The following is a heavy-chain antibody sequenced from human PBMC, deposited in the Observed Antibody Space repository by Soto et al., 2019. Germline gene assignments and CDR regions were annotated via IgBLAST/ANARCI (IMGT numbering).Heavy chain of an antibody. CDR1: GYSFTDYY. Sequence: ASVKLSCTASGYSFTDYYMHWVRQAPGQGFEWMGWINPKSGGTRYAEKFQERVTMTRDTSISTAYMELTSLRSDDTAVYYCAKGDRNTRNGVVLIMLASCARGALVPVSS. CDR2: INPKSGGT. J-gene: IGHJ5*01. CDR3: AKGDRNTRNGVVLIMLAS. D-gene: IGHD3-3*01. V-gene: IGHV1-2*02.